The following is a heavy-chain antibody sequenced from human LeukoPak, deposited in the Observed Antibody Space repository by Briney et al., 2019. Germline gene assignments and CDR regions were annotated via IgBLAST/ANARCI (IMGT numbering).Heavy chain of an antibody. Sequence: RASVKVSCKASGGTFSSYAISWVRQAPGQGLEWMGGIIPIFGTANYAQKFQGRVTITADESTSTAYMELSSLRSEDTAVYYCARDLGIAVAGTRGDYWGQGPLVTVSS. CDR1: GGTFSSYA. CDR2: IIPIFGTA. D-gene: IGHD6-19*01. CDR3: ARDLGIAVAGTRGDY. J-gene: IGHJ4*02. V-gene: IGHV1-69*01.